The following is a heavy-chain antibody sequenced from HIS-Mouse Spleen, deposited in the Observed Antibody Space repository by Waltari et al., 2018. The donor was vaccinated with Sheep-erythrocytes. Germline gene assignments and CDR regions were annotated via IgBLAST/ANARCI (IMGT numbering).Heavy chain of an antibody. V-gene: IGHV1-69*01. CDR3: ARDSVRRDHFDY. D-gene: IGHD3-10*01. J-gene: IGHJ4*02. CDR1: GGTFSSYA. Sequence: QVQLVQSGAEVKKPGSSVKVSCKASGGTFSSYAISWVRQAPGQGLEWMGGIHRNVGTANYAQKFQGSVTMTADESTSTAYMELSSLRSEDTAVYYCARDSVRRDHFDYWGQGTLVTVSS. CDR2: IHRNVGTA.